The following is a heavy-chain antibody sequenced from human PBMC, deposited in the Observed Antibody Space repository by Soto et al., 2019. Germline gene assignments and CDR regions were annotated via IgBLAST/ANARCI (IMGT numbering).Heavy chain of an antibody. CDR1: GYTFTSYA. CDR2: INAGNGNT. V-gene: IGHV1-3*01. D-gene: IGHD3-10*01. J-gene: IGHJ4*02. CDR3: ARSITMVRGVLNIFDY. Sequence: ASVKVSCKASGYTFTSYATHWVRQAPGQRLEWMGWINAGNGNTKYSQKFQGRVTITRDTSASTAYMELSSLRSEDTAVYYCARSITMVRGVLNIFDYWGQGTLVTVS.